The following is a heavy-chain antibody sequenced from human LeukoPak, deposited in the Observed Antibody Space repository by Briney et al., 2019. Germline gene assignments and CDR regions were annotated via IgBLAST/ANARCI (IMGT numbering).Heavy chain of an antibody. V-gene: IGHV4-39*01. CDR1: GGSISSSSYY. D-gene: IGHD3-3*01. J-gene: IGHJ4*02. CDR2: IYYSGST. Sequence: TSETLSLTCTVSGGSISSSSYYWGWIRQPPGKGLEWIGSIYYSGSTYYNPSLKSRVTISVDTSKNQFSLKLSSVTAADTAVYYCARGRFLEWCFDYWGQGTLVTVSS. CDR3: ARGRFLEWCFDY.